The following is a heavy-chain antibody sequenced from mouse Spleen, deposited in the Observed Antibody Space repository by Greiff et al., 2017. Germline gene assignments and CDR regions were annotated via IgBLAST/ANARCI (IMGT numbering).Heavy chain of an antibody. J-gene: IGHJ4*01. CDR2: IDPANGNT. CDR1: GFNIKNTY. CDR3: AREYDGSYTVAMDY. Sequence: EVQGVESVAELVRPGASVKLSCTASGFNIKNTYMHWVKQRPEQGLEWIGRIDPANGNTKYAPKFQGKATITADTSSNTAYLQLSSLTSEDTAIYYCAREYDGSYTVAMDYWGQGTSVTVSS. V-gene: IGHV14-3*01. D-gene: IGHD1-1*02.